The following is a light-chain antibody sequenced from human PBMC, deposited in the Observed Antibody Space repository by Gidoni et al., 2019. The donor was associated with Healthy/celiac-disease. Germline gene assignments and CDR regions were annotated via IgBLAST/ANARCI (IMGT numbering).Light chain of an antibody. V-gene: IGKV3D-15*01. CDR3: QHYSNWPPQWLT. Sequence: EIVLTQSPATLSGSPGEGATLSCRTSQSASSNLTWYQQKPGQAHRLLIYGVSSRATDIPARFSGSGSGTEFTLTISSLQSDDLAVYFCQHYSNWPPQWLTFXGXTKXEIK. J-gene: IGKJ4*01. CDR1: QSASSN. CDR2: GVS.